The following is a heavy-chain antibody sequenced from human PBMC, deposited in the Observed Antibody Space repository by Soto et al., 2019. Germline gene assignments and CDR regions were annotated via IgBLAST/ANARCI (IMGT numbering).Heavy chain of an antibody. CDR2: ISSDGSNE. CDR1: GFTFSTYD. CDR3: AKDLGDSSADDGADY. Sequence: QVQLVESGGGVVQPGRSLRLSCAASGFTFSTYDMHWVRQAPGKGLEWVAVISSDGSNEYYADSVKGRFTISRDNPKNTLYVQMNSLRAEDTAVYYCAKDLGDSSADDGADYWGQGTLVTVSS. D-gene: IGHD6-25*01. J-gene: IGHJ4*02. V-gene: IGHV3-30*18.